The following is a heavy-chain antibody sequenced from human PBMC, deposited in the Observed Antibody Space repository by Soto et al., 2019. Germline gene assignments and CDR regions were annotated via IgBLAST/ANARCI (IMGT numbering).Heavy chain of an antibody. Sequence: QVQLVESGGGVVQPGRSLRLSCAASGFTFSSYGMHWVRQAPGKGLEWVAVISYDGSNKYYADSVKGRFTISRDNSKNALYLQLHSLRAEDTAVYYCAKEIVPAASPSEPRYCMDVWGQGTTVTVSS. CDR2: ISYDGSNK. CDR1: GFTFSSYG. CDR3: AKEIVPAASPSEPRYCMDV. V-gene: IGHV3-30*18. J-gene: IGHJ6*02. D-gene: IGHD2-2*01.